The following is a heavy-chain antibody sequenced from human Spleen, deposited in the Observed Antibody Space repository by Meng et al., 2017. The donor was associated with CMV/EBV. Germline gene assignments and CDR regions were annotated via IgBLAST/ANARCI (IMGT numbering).Heavy chain of an antibody. J-gene: IGHJ4*02. D-gene: IGHD1-26*01. CDR2: IRSKANSYAT. CDR3: TRLDSGSYQGGIDY. Sequence: GGSLRLSCAASGFTFSGSAMHWVRQASGKGLEWVGRIRSKANSYATAYAASVKGRFTISRDDSKNTAYLQMNSLKTEDTAVYYCTRLDSGSYQGGIDYWGQGTLVTVSS. CDR1: GFTFSGSA. V-gene: IGHV3-73*01.